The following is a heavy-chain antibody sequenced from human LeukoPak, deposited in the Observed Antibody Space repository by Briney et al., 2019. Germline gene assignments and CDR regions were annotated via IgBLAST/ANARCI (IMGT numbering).Heavy chain of an antibody. Sequence: GGSLRLSCAASGFTVTSGYVNWARQAPGKGLEWVSVIYTAGGTVYADAVKGRFTISRDSSKNTVYLQMNSLRAEDTAVYYCTASVGAVGTYFQRWGQGTLVTVSS. D-gene: IGHD6-13*01. CDR2: IYTAGGT. CDR1: GFTVTSGY. CDR3: TASVGAVGTYFQR. V-gene: IGHV3-66*01. J-gene: IGHJ1*01.